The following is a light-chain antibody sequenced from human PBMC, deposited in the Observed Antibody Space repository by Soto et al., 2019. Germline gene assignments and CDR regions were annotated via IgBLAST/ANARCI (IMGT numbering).Light chain of an antibody. V-gene: IGLV2-14*01. J-gene: IGLJ2*01. CDR2: DVS. Sequence: QSALTQPASVSGSPGQSITISCTGTSRDVGGYNYVSWYQQHPGKAPKRMIYDVSNRPSGVSNRFSGSKSGNTASLTISGLQAEDEADYYCSSYTSSSTGVFGGGTKLTVL. CDR1: SRDVGGYNY. CDR3: SSYTSSSTGV.